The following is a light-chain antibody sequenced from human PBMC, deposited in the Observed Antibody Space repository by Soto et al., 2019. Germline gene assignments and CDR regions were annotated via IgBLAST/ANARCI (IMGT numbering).Light chain of an antibody. CDR1: QSVSTNN. V-gene: IGKV3-20*01. J-gene: IGKJ1*01. CDR3: QQCDNSVWT. Sequence: EIVLTQSPGTLSSSRGERATLSCRASQSVSTNNLAWYQQRPGQAPRLLIYGASRRATGIPDRFSGSGSGTDFTLTISRLEPEDLAVYYCQQCDNSVWTFGQGTKVDIK. CDR2: GAS.